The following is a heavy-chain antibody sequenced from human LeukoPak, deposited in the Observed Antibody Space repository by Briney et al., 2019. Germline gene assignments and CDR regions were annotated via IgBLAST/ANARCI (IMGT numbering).Heavy chain of an antibody. CDR3: AKAPWEWEVLCFDY. D-gene: IGHD1-26*01. V-gene: IGHV3-23*01. CDR1: GFIFSTYA. Sequence: GGSLGLSCAASGFIFSTYAMSWVRQAPGKGLEWVSAISGSGDSTYYADPVKGRFTISRDNSKNTLYLQMNSLRAEDTAVYYCAKAPWEWEVLCFDYWGQGTLVTVSS. J-gene: IGHJ4*02. CDR2: ISGSGDST.